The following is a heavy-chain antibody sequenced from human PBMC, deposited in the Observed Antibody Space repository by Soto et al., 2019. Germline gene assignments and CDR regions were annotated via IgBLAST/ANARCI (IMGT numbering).Heavy chain of an antibody. Sequence: ASVKVSCKTSGYTFSNYGITWVRQAAGQPLEWLGWISLYSDGTNYAQKFQGRVSMTTDTSTTTAYMELRSLRSDDTAVYYCARVVPGADSWFGPWGQGTLVTVSS. J-gene: IGHJ5*02. CDR1: GYTFSNYG. V-gene: IGHV1-18*01. CDR2: ISLYSDGT. CDR3: ARVVPGADSWFGP. D-gene: IGHD2-2*01.